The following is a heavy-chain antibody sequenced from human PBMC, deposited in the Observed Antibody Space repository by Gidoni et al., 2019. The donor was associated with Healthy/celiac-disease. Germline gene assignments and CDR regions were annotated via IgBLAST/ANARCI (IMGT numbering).Heavy chain of an antibody. CDR3: ASLPRDGYIKSRLHYYYYYGMDV. V-gene: IGHV3-21*01. CDR1: GFPFSSYG. J-gene: IGHJ6*02. Sequence: EVQLVESGGGLVKPGGSLRLSCAASGFPFSSYGMNWVRQAPGKGLEWVSSISSSSSYIYYADSVKGRFTISRDNAKNSLYLQMNSLRAEDTAVYYCASLPRDGYIKSRLHYYYYYGMDVWGQGTTVTVSS. D-gene: IGHD5-12*01. CDR2: ISSSSSYI.